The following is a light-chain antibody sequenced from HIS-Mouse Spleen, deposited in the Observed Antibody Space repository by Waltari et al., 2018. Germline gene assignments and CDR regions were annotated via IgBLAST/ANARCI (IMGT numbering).Light chain of an antibody. Sequence: SYELTQPPSVSVSPGQTARITCSGDALPKKYAYWYQPKSGQAPVLVIYEDSKRPAGIPERFSGSSSGTRATLTISGAQVEDEADYYCYSTDSSGNHRVFGGGTKLTVL. CDR2: EDS. V-gene: IGLV3-10*01. CDR3: YSTDSSGNHRV. J-gene: IGLJ2*01. CDR1: ALPKKY.